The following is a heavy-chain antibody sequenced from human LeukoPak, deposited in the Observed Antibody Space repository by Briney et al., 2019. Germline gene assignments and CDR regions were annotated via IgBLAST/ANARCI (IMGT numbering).Heavy chain of an antibody. Sequence: PSETLSLTCTVSGDSVSIYYWSWIRQPPGKGLEWIGYIYYRGNTNYNPSLKSRVTMAVDTSKNQFSLKVSSVTAADTAVYYCARDRVGTTSIDFWGQGTLVTVSS. J-gene: IGHJ4*02. CDR1: GDSVSIYY. V-gene: IGHV4-59*02. D-gene: IGHD1-1*01. CDR2: IYYRGNT. CDR3: ARDRVGTTSIDF.